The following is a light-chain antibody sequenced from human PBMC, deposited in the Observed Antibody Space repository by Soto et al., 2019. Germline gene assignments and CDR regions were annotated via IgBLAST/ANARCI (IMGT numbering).Light chain of an antibody. CDR2: KNN. Sequence: QLVLTQPPSASGTPGQRVTISCSGSSSNIGNFYVYWYQQLPGTAPKLLIYKNNQRPLGVPDRFSGSKSGTSASLAISGLRSEDEADYYCAAWADSLSGPGVFGGGTQLTVL. V-gene: IGLV1-47*01. J-gene: IGLJ7*01. CDR1: SSNIGNFY. CDR3: AAWADSLSGPGV.